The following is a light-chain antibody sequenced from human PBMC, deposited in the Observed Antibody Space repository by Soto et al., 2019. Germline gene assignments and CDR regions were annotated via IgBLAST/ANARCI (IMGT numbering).Light chain of an antibody. V-gene: IGLV2-23*03. Sequence: SVLTQPASVSGSPGQSITISCTGTSSGVGSYNHVSWYQQHPGKVPKLLIYEGSKRPSGVSNRFSGSGSGNTASLTISGLQAEDEADYYCCLYAGSSTFYVFATGTKVTVL. J-gene: IGLJ1*01. CDR2: EGS. CDR3: CLYAGSSTFYV. CDR1: SSGVGSYNH.